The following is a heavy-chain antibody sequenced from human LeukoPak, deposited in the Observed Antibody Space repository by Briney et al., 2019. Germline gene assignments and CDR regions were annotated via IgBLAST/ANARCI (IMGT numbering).Heavy chain of an antibody. CDR2: ISASGGGT. Sequence: GGSLRLSCAASGFTFNNYAMSWVRQAPGKGLEWVSAISASGGGTNYADSVKGRFIISRDNSKNTLYLQMNSLGAEDTAVYYCAKDPQRYCSGGSCLYFDYWGQGTQVTVSS. D-gene: IGHD2-15*01. J-gene: IGHJ4*02. CDR1: GFTFNNYA. CDR3: AKDPQRYCSGGSCLYFDY. V-gene: IGHV3-23*01.